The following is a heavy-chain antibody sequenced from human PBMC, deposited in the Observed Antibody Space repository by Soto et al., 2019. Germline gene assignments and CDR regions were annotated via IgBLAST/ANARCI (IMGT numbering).Heavy chain of an antibody. CDR2: IYYSGST. V-gene: IGHV4-39*07. Sequence: PSETLSLTCTVSGGSISSSSYYWGWIRQPPGKGLEWIGSIYYSGSTYYNPSLKSRVTISVDTSKNQFSLKLSSVTAADTAVYYCARRSYDSRRAFDDWGQGTLVTVSS. CDR1: GGSISSSSYY. D-gene: IGHD3-22*01. J-gene: IGHJ4*02. CDR3: ARRSYDSRRAFDD.